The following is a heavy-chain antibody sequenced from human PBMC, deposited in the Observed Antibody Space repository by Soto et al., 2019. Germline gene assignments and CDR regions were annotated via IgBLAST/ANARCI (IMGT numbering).Heavy chain of an antibody. Sequence: ASVKVSCKASGYTFTRYGISWVRQATGQGLEWMGWISGYNGDTKYAQKFQGRVTMTVDTSTTTAYMELRSLTSDDRAVYYCEKNGQPPYYYYGMDVWGQGTTVTVSS. D-gene: IGHD2-8*01. CDR2: ISGYNGDT. CDR1: GYTFTRYG. V-gene: IGHV1-18*01. CDR3: EKNGQPPYYYYGMDV. J-gene: IGHJ6*02.